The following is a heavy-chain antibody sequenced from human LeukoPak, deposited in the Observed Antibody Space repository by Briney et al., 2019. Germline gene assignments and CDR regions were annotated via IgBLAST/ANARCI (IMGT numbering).Heavy chain of an antibody. CDR1: GFTFSSYE. V-gene: IGHV3-48*03. D-gene: IGHD3-22*01. CDR3: AKDTSGSYFTGDY. J-gene: IGHJ4*02. Sequence: GGSLRLSCAASGFTFSSYEMNWVRQAPGKGLEWVSYISSGGSTIYHADSVKGRFTISRDNSKNTLYLQMNSLRAEDTAVYYCAKDTSGSYFTGDYWGQGTLVTVSS. CDR2: ISSGGSTI.